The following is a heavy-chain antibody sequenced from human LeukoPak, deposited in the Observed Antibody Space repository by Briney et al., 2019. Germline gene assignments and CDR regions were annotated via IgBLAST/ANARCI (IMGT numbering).Heavy chain of an antibody. CDR3: ATNERSGYYYYYGMDV. J-gene: IGHJ6*02. D-gene: IGHD3-10*01. Sequence: PSETLSLTCTVSGGSVSSGSYYWSWIRQPPGKGLEWIGYIYYNEITNCNPSLKSRVTISVDTSKNQFSLKLTSVTAADTAVYYCATNERSGYYYYYGMDVWGQGTTVTVSS. CDR1: GGSVSSGSYY. V-gene: IGHV4-61*01. CDR2: IYYNEIT.